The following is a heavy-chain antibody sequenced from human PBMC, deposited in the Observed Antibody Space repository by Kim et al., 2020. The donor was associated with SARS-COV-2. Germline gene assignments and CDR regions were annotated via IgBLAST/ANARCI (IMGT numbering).Heavy chain of an antibody. CDR3: ARGHSPDY. CDR2: SA. J-gene: IGHJ4*02. V-gene: IGHV4-34*01. D-gene: IGHD6-13*01. Sequence: SANYSPAIKSRVTISVDTSKNQFSMKLSSVTAADTAVYYYARGHSPDYWGQGALVTVSS.